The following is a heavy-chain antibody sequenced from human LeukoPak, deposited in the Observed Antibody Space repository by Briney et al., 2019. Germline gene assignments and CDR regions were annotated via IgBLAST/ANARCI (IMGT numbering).Heavy chain of an antibody. CDR1: GYTFTSYD. CDR3: ARGRGDVVVRPFDP. D-gene: IGHD2-2*01. J-gene: IGHJ5*02. Sequence: ASVKVSCKASGYTFTSYDINWVRQATGQGLEWTGWMNPNSGNTGYAQKFQGRVTMTRNTSISTAYMELSSLRSEDTAVYYCARGRGDVVVRPFDPWGQGTLVTVSS. CDR2: MNPNSGNT. V-gene: IGHV1-8*01.